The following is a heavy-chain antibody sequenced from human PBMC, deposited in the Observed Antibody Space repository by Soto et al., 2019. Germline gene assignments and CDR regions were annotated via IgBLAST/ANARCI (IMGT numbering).Heavy chain of an antibody. CDR2: IIPIFGTA. J-gene: IGHJ4*02. Sequence: VKVSCKASGGTFSSYAISWVRQAPGQGLEWMGGIIPIFGTANYAQKFQGRVTITADESTSTAYMELSSLRSEDTAVYYCARHLEYSSSSPLFDYWGQGTLVTVSS. D-gene: IGHD6-6*01. CDR1: GGTFSSYA. CDR3: ARHLEYSSSSPLFDY. V-gene: IGHV1-69*01.